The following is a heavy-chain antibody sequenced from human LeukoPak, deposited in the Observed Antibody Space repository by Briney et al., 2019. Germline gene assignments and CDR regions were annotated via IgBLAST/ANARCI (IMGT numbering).Heavy chain of an antibody. CDR1: GGSISSYY. J-gene: IGHJ3*02. CDR2: IYHSGST. CDR3: AGSGGWDAFHI. V-gene: IGHV4-59*01. Sequence: SETLSLTCTVSGGSISSYYWSWIRQPPGKGLEWIGYIYHSGSTNYNSSLKSRVTISVDTSKKQFSLKLSSVTAADTAVYYCAGSGGWDAFHIWGQGTLVTVSS. D-gene: IGHD2-15*01.